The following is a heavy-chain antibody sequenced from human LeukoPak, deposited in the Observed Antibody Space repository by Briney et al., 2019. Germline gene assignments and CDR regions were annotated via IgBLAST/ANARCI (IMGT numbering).Heavy chain of an antibody. CDR2: IYYSGST. D-gene: IGHD5-12*01. V-gene: IGHV4-59*01. CDR3: ARGGVATDYYYYGMDV. J-gene: IGHJ6*02. Sequence: SETPSLTCTVSGGSISSYYWSWIRQPPGKGLEWIGYIYYSGSTNYNPSLKSRVTISVDTSKNQFSLKLSSVTAADTAVYYCARGGVATDYYYYGMDVWGQGTTVTVSS. CDR1: GGSISSYY.